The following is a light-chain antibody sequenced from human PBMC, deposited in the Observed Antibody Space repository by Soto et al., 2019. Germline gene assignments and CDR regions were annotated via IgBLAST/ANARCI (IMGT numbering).Light chain of an antibody. CDR2: EDD. J-gene: IGLJ2*01. CDR1: SGSIASSY. Sequence: NFMLTQPHSMSESPGKTVTISCTRSSGSIASSYVQWYQQRPGSSPIIVIYEDDQRSSGVPDRFSGSIDRSSNSASLTISGLKSEDEADYYCQSYDGDTVIFGGGTKLTVL. CDR3: QSYDGDTVI. V-gene: IGLV6-57*01.